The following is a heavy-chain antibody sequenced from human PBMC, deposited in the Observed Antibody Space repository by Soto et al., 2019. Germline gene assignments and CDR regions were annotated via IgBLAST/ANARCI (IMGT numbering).Heavy chain of an antibody. V-gene: IGHV1-69*06. D-gene: IGHD2-15*01. Sequence: SVKVSCKASGGSLSTNPISWVRQAPGQGLEWMGGTGSGTGPGNHAQKFQGRLTVTADKSTSTVYMELTNLSSEDTTVYYCARRHSGGFFRFFDSWGQGTLVTVSS. J-gene: IGHJ4*02. CDR1: GGSLSTNP. CDR2: TGSGTGPG. CDR3: ARRHSGGFFRFFDS.